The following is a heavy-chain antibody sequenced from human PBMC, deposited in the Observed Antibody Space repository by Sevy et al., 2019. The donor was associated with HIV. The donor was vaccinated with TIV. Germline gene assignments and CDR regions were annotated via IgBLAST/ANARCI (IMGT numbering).Heavy chain of an antibody. J-gene: IGHJ5*02. D-gene: IGHD2-8*01. CDR1: GFTFSSYD. CDR3: TRNGGAFDNGFDP. V-gene: IGHV3-48*03. CDR2: ISSSGSSI. Sequence: GGSLRLSCTASGFTFSSYDMNWVRQAPGKGLEWVSKISSSGSSIYYADSVKDRFTISRDNAKNSLNLQMNSLRAEVTAVYYCTRNGGAFDNGFDPWGQRTLVTVSS.